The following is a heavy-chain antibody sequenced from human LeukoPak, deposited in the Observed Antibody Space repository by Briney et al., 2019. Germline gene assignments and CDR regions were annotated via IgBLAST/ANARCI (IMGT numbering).Heavy chain of an antibody. CDR1: GGTFTSYA. D-gene: IGHD1-26*01. CDR3: ARQWELGFWFDY. J-gene: IGHJ4*02. V-gene: IGHV1-69*05. Sequence: AVKVSCKASGGTFTSYAISWVRQAPGQGLEWMGGIIPIFGTANYAQKYQGRVTITTDDSTSTAYMELSSLRSEDTAVYYCARQWELGFWFDYWGQGTLVTVSS. CDR2: IIPIFGTA.